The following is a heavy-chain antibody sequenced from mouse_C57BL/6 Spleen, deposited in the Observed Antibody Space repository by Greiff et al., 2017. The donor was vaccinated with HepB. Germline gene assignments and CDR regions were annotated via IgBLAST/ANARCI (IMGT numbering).Heavy chain of an antibody. CDR1: GFSLTSYG. J-gene: IGHJ4*01. CDR3: AKIDYGYDGGYYYAMDY. D-gene: IGHD2-2*01. Sequence: QVQLQQSGPGLVQPSQSLSITCTVSGFSLTSYGVHWVRQSPGKGLEWLGVIWRGGSTDYNAAFMSRLSITKDNSKSQVFFKMNSLQADDTAIYYCAKIDYGYDGGYYYAMDYWGQGTSVTVSS. CDR2: IWRGGST. V-gene: IGHV2-5*01.